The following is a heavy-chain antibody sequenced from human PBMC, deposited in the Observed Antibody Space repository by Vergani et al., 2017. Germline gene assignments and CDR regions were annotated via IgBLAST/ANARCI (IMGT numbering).Heavy chain of an antibody. D-gene: IGHD2-2*01. V-gene: IGHV3-33*06. CDR2: IWYDGSTK. CDR1: GFTFSSYG. Sequence: QVQLVESGGGVVQPGRSLRLSCAASGFTFSSYGMHWVRPAPGKGLEWVAVIWYDGSTKYYADSVKGRFTISRDNSKNTLYLQMNSLRAEYTAVYYCAKIGRYQLLLYYFDYWGQGTLVTVSS. CDR3: AKIGRYQLLLYYFDY. J-gene: IGHJ4*02.